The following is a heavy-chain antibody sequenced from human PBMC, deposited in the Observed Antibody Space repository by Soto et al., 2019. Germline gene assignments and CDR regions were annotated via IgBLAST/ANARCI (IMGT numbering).Heavy chain of an antibody. D-gene: IGHD3-3*01. CDR2: INHSGST. J-gene: IGHJ5*02. CDR3: ASHYDFWSGSNWFDP. CDR1: GGSFSGYY. V-gene: IGHV4-34*01. Sequence: SETLSVTCAVYGGSFSGYYWSWIRQPPGKGLEWIGEINHSGSTNYNPSLKSRVTISVDTSKNQFSLKLSSVTAADTAVYYCASHYDFWSGSNWFDPWGQGTLVPVSS.